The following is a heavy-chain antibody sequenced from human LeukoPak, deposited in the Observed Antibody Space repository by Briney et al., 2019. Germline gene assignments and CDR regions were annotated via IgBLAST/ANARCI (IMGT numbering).Heavy chain of an antibody. Sequence: ETLSLTCTVSGGSISSYYWSWIRQPPGKGLEWIGYIYYSGSTNYNPSLKSRVTISVDTSKNQFSLKLSSVTAADTAVYYCARDSHYDILTGYGFSFDPWGQGTLVTVSS. CDR3: ARDSHYDILTGYGFSFDP. D-gene: IGHD3-9*01. V-gene: IGHV4-59*01. J-gene: IGHJ5*02. CDR2: IYYSGST. CDR1: GGSISSYY.